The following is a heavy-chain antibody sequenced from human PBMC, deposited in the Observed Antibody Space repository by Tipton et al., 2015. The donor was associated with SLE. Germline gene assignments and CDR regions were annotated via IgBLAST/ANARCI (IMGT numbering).Heavy chain of an antibody. V-gene: IGHV3-7*01. CDR3: ARDRGSSWFFFDY. J-gene: IGHJ4*02. Sequence: SLRLSCAASGFTFSSYWMSWVRQAPGKGLEWVANIKQDGSEKYYVDSVKGRFTISRDNAKISLYLQMSSLRAEDTAVYYCARDRGSSWFFFDYWGQGTLVTVSS. CDR2: IKQDGSEK. D-gene: IGHD6-13*01. CDR1: GFTFSSYW.